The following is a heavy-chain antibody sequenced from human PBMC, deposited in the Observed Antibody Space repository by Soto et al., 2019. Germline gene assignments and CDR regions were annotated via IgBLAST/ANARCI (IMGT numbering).Heavy chain of an antibody. Sequence: VGSLRLSCTASGFTFSSYGMGWVRQAPGKGLQWVSTIRGDGGQTHYTDSVKGRFSISRDNSKNTVYLQMDSLRAEDTAMYFCARDVGLDSDDFFAYWGQGTQVTVSS. J-gene: IGHJ4*02. CDR1: GFTFSSYG. CDR3: ARDVGLDSDDFFAY. D-gene: IGHD3-9*01. CDR2: IRGDGGQT. V-gene: IGHV3-23*01.